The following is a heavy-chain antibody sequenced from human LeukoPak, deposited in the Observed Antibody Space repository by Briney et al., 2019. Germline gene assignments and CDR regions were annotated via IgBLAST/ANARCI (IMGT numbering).Heavy chain of an antibody. CDR1: GGSISSYF. CDR3: ARHPVPAAIRNRIYYSFYMDV. D-gene: IGHD2-2*01. J-gene: IGHJ6*03. CDR2: IYYSGGT. Sequence: PSETLSLTCTVSGGSISSYFWSWIRQPPGKGLEWIGYIYYSGGTNYNPSLNSRVTISVDTSKNQSSLKLGSVTAADTAVYYCARHPVPAAIRNRIYYSFYMDVWGKGTTVTVSS. V-gene: IGHV4-59*08.